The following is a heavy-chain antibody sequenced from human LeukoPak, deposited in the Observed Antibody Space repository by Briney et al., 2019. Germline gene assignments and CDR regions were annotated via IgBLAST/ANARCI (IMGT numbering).Heavy chain of an antibody. CDR3: AKEVKGGYCSGGSCPYFDY. J-gene: IGHJ4*02. CDR2: ISGSGGST. D-gene: IGHD2-15*01. Sequence: PGGSLRLSCAASGFTFSSYAMSWVRQAPGKGLEWVSAISGSGGSTYYADSVKGRFTISRDNSKNTLYLQMNSLRAEDTAVYYCAKEVKGGYCSGGSCPYFDYWGQGTLVTVSS. V-gene: IGHV3-23*01. CDR1: GFTFSSYA.